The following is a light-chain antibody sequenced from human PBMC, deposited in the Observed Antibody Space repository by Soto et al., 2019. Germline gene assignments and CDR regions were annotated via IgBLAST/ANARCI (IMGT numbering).Light chain of an antibody. Sequence: QYVLTQPASVSGSPGQSITISCTGTSIDAGSYNLVSWYQQYPGKAPKLMIYEGSKRPLGVSNRFSGSKSGDTASLTISGLQAEDEADYYCCSYVSGSTFYVFGTGTKVTVL. CDR2: EGS. CDR3: CSYVSGSTFYV. CDR1: SIDAGSYNL. J-gene: IGLJ1*01. V-gene: IGLV2-23*01.